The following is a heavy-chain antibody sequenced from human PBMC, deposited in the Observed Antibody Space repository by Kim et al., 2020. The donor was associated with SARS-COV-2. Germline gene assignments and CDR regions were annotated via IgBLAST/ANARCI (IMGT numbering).Heavy chain of an antibody. V-gene: IGHV3-9*01. J-gene: IGHJ4*02. CDR3: AKDSGYSSSWFDY. D-gene: IGHD6-13*01. Sequence: DSGKGRLTITRENAKNSLKLQMNNLRAEDTALYYCAKDSGYSSSWFDYWGQGTLVTVSS.